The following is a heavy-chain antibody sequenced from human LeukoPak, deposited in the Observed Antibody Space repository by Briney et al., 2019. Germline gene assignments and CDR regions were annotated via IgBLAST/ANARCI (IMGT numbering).Heavy chain of an antibody. D-gene: IGHD6-25*01. CDR1: GFTFNSYA. J-gene: IGHJ4*02. CDR2: ISGSGGST. Sequence: GGSLRLSCAASGFTFNSYAMSWVRQAPGKGLEWVSAISGSGGSTYHADSVKGRFTISRDNSKNTLYLQMNSLRAEDTAVYYCASSLRLWGTFDYWGQGTLVTVSS. CDR3: ASSLRLWGTFDY. V-gene: IGHV3-23*01.